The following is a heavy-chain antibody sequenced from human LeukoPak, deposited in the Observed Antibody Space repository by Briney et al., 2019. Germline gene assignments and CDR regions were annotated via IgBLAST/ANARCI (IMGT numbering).Heavy chain of an antibody. CDR3: ARVLFSMVRGVIPVPYYFDY. V-gene: IGHV1-2*02. D-gene: IGHD3-10*01. Sequence: ASVKVSCKASGYTFTGYYMHWVRQAPGQGLEWMGWINPNSGGTNYAQKFQGRVTMTRDTSISTAYMELSRLRSDDTAVYYCARVLFSMVRGVIPVPYYFDYWGQGTLVTVSS. CDR2: INPNSGGT. CDR1: GYTFTGYY. J-gene: IGHJ4*02.